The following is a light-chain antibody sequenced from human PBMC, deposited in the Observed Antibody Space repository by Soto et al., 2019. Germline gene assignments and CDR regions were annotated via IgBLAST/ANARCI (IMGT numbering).Light chain of an antibody. V-gene: IGKV1-5*01. CDR1: QSISHF. J-gene: IGKJ1*01. CDR2: DAS. Sequence: DIQMTHSPSTLSASVGFRFNITCRASQSISHFLDWHQQKPGKVPKLLIYDASNLGSGVPSRFRGSGYGTDLTITISSMQTDDFETYYCQHYNSYSEAFGQGTKVDI. CDR3: QHYNSYSEA.